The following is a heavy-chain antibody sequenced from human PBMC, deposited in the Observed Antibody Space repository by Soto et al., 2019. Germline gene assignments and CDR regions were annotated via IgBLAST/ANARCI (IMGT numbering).Heavy chain of an antibody. V-gene: IGHV5-51*01. D-gene: IGHD2-15*01. CDR1: GYSFTSYW. CDR3: ARQYGYCSGGSCYWYYMDV. J-gene: IGHJ6*03. Sequence: GESLKISCKGSGYSFTSYWIGWVRQMPGKGLEWMGIIYPVDSDTRYSPSFQGQVTISADKSISTAYLQWSSLKASDTAMYYCARQYGYCSGGSCYWYYMDVWGKGTTVTVSS. CDR2: IYPVDSDT.